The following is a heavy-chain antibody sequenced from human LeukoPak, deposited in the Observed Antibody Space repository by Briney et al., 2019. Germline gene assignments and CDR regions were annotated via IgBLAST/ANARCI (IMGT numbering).Heavy chain of an antibody. Sequence: GGSLRLSCVASGFTFSNYGMHWVRQAPGKGLEWVTVIWYDGSNKYYADSVKGRFTISRDNSKNTLYLQMNSLRAADTAVYYCARDTGTATGSPFDSWGQGTLVTVSS. CDR3: ARDTGTATGSPFDS. D-gene: IGHD6-13*01. CDR2: IWYDGSNK. CDR1: GFTFSNYG. V-gene: IGHV3-33*01. J-gene: IGHJ4*02.